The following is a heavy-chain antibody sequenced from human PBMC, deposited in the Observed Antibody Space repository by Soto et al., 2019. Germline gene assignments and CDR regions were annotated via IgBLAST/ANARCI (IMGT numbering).Heavy chain of an antibody. D-gene: IGHD3-3*01. CDR3: AIRDTIFGVVIPPKDY. CDR1: GFTFSSYA. CDR2: ISGSGGST. V-gene: IGHV3-23*01. J-gene: IGHJ4*02. Sequence: GGSLRLSCAASGFTFSSYAMSWVRQAPGKGLEWVSAISGSGGSTYYADSVKGRFTISRDNSKNTLYLQMNSLRAEDTAVYYCAIRDTIFGVVIPPKDYWGQGTLVTVSS.